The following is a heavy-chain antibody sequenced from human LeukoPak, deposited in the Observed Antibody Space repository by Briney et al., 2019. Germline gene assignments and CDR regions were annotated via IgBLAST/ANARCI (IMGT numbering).Heavy chain of an antibody. D-gene: IGHD4-23*01. V-gene: IGHV4-39*01. CDR2: MYYSGST. Sequence: SETLSLTCNVSGGSISSNEYYWGWIRQPPGKGLEWIANMYYSGSTYYNPSLKSRVTISVDTSKNQFSLKLSSVTAADTAVYYCARLHYGGNYGYYYYYMDVWGKGTTVTISS. CDR3: ARLHYGGNYGYYYYYMDV. J-gene: IGHJ6*03. CDR1: GGSISSNEYY.